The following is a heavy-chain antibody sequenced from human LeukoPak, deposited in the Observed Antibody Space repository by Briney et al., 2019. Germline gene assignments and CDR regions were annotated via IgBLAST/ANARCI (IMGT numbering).Heavy chain of an antibody. CDR1: GFTLSSYA. J-gene: IGHJ3*02. Sequence: PGGPLRLSCTGSGFTLSSYAMNWVRRAPGQGLEWVSSISSSSSDIYYTDSVKGRFTISRDNAKNSLYLQMNSLRAEDTAVYYCVTDYGGSSGAFDIWGQGTMVTVSS. D-gene: IGHD4-23*01. CDR2: ISSSSSDI. V-gene: IGHV3-21*01. CDR3: VTDYGGSSGAFDI.